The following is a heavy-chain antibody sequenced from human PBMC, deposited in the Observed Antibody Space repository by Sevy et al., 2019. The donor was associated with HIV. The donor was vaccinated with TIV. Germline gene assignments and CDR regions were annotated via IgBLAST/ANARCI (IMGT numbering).Heavy chain of an antibody. CDR3: ARNYYYDSSGYYYISFDY. V-gene: IGHV4-61*01. J-gene: IGHJ4*02. Sequence: SETLSLTCTVSGGSVSSGSYYWSWIRQPPGKGLEWIGYIYYSGSTNYNPSLKSRVTISADTSKNQYSLKLSSVTAADTAVYYCARNYYYDSSGYYYISFDYWGQGTLVTVSS. D-gene: IGHD3-22*01. CDR1: GGSVSSGSYY. CDR2: IYYSGST.